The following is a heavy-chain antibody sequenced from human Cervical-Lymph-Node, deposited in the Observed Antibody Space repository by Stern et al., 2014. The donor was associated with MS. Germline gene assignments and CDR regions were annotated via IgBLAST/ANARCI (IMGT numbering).Heavy chain of an antibody. D-gene: IGHD5-24*01. CDR1: GFTFSSYG. J-gene: IGHJ4*02. Sequence: DQLVESGGGVVQPGTSLRLSCAASGFTFSSYGMHWVRQAPGKGLGWVALAWYDGSTAYYTNSVKGRFTISRDNSKNTLSLKMNSLTAEDTAVYYCARGHIPYAYNYLFDYWGQGTLVTVSS. CDR2: AWYDGSTA. CDR3: ARGHIPYAYNYLFDY. V-gene: IGHV3-33*01.